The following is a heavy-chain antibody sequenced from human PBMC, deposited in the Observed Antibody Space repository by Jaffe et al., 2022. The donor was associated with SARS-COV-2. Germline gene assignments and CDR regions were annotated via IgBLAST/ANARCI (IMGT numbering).Heavy chain of an antibody. V-gene: IGHV3-23*01. CDR1: GFTFSSYA. D-gene: IGHD2-2*01. Sequence: EVQLLESGGGLVQPGGSLRLSCAASGFTFSSYAMSWVRQAPGKGLEWVSAISGSGGSTYYADSVKGRFTISRDNSKNTLYLQMNSLRAEDTAVYYCAKAVGIVVVPANWYFDLWGRGTLVTVSS. J-gene: IGHJ2*01. CDR2: ISGSGGST. CDR3: AKAVGIVVVPANWYFDL.